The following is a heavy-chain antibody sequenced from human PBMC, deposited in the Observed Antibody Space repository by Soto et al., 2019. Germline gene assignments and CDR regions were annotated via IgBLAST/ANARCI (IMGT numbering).Heavy chain of an antibody. J-gene: IGHJ4*02. CDR3: ARQGDFWSGSGDFDY. CDR1: GGSISSKNYY. CDR2: IYYNGFT. D-gene: IGHD3-3*01. V-gene: IGHV4-39*01. Sequence: QLQLHESGPGLVKPSATLSLTCSVSGGSISSKNYYWGWIRQPPGKGLEWIGNIYYNGFTYYKPSLKSRVTSSIDASKKQSSLKLTSVTATDTAVYYCARQGDFWSGSGDFDYWGKGILVPVYS.